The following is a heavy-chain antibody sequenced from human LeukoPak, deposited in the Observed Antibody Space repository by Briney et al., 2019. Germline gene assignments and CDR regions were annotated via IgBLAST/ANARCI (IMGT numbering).Heavy chain of an antibody. CDR2: IWYDGSNK. J-gene: IGHJ6*02. CDR3: AREYCSGGSCYYGMDV. Sequence: PGGSLSLSCAASGFTFSSYGMHWVRQAPGKGLEWVAVIWYDGSNKYYADSVKGRFTISRDNSKNTLYLQMNSLRAEDTAVYYCAREYCSGGSCYYGMDVWGQGTTVTVSS. CDR1: GFTFSSYG. V-gene: IGHV3-33*01. D-gene: IGHD2-15*01.